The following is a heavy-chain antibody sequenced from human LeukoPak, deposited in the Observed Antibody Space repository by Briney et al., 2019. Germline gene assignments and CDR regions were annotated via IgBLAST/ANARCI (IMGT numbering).Heavy chain of an antibody. V-gene: IGHV4-31*03. CDR3: ARHDFFAFDI. D-gene: IGHD2-21*02. CDR1: GGSISSGGYY. J-gene: IGHJ3*02. CDR2: IYYSGST. Sequence: SETLSLTCTVSGGSISSGGYYWSWIRQHPGKGLEWIGYIYYSGSTYYNPSPKSRVTISVDTSKNQFSLKLSSVTAADTAVYYCARHDFFAFDIWGQGTMVTVSS.